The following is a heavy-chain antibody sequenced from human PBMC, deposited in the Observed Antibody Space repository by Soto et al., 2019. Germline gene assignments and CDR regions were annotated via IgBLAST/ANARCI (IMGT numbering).Heavy chain of an antibody. Sequence: PGGSLRLSCAASGFTFSDSYMSWIRKAPGKGLEWVSHISSTGSSMYYVGSVRGRFIISRYNAKNSLYLEMNSLRAEDTAVYYCARGGVDFWSGYCGLDYWGQGTLVTVSS. CDR2: ISSTGSSM. D-gene: IGHD3-3*01. J-gene: IGHJ4*03. CDR3: ARGGVDFWSGYCGLDY. CDR1: GFTFSDSY. V-gene: IGHV3-11*01.